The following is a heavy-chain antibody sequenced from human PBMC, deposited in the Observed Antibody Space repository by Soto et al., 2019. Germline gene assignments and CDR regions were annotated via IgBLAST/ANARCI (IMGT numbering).Heavy chain of an antibody. CDR2: IIPIFATA. CDR3: ARDGHRGYSYGFRPFDY. D-gene: IGHD5-18*01. V-gene: IGHV1-69*01. CDR1: GSTISSYA. Sequence: QVQLVQSGAAVKKPGSSVKVSCKASGSTISSYAIRWVRQAPGQGLEWMGRIIPIFATANSAQKFQGRVTIIADESTSTAYMELCSLRSEGTAVYYCARDGHRGYSYGFRPFDYWGQGTLVTVCS. J-gene: IGHJ4*02.